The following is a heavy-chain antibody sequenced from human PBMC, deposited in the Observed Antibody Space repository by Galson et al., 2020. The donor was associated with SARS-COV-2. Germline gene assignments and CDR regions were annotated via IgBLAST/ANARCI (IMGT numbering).Heavy chain of an antibody. J-gene: IGHJ6*02. V-gene: IGHV3-21*01. CDR3: ARDMHCPGGVCRFYGLDV. D-gene: IGHD2-8*02. Sequence: GGSLRLSCTASGFIFSDYYMSWVRQAPGKGLEWVSSISSSSSYKYYVESVKGRLTVSRDNAKRSLFLQLNSLRVEDTAVYYCARDMHCPGGVCRFYGLDVWGQGTTVTVSS. CDR2: ISSSSSYK. CDR1: GFIFSDYY.